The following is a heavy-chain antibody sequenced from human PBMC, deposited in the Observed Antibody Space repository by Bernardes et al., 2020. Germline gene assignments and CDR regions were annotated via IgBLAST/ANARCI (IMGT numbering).Heavy chain of an antibody. D-gene: IGHD6-6*01. CDR3: ARDRHPIAAPLGY. CDR1: GSILSDYY. V-gene: IGHV3-11*01. Sequence: GGSLTPSCVAFGSILSDYYMSWISQLQGKGLGWVSYTSIIGSTIYHADSVKGRFTSSRDNAKNSLYLQMNSLRAEDTAVYYCARDRHPIAAPLGYWGQGNLVTVSS. CDR2: TSIIGSTI. J-gene: IGHJ4*02.